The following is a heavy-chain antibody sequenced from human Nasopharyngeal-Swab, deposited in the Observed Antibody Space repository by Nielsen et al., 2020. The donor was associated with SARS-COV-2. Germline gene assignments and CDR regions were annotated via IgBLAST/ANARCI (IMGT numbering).Heavy chain of an antibody. J-gene: IGHJ6*02. D-gene: IGHD3-10*01. Sequence: WIRQPPGKGLEWVANIKQDGSEKYYVDSVKGRFTISRDNAKNSLYLQMNSLRAEDTAVYYCARDFYGSGSYYNAYGMDVWVQGTTVTVSS. V-gene: IGHV3-7*01. CDR3: ARDFYGSGSYYNAYGMDV. CDR2: IKQDGSEK.